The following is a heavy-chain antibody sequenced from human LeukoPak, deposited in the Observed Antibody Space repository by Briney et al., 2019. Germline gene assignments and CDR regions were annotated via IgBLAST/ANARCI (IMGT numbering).Heavy chain of an antibody. CDR2: ITSRGEST. J-gene: IGHJ4*02. V-gene: IGHV3-23*01. CDR1: GFTFSIYA. CDR3: ARDRPNYYGSDGHYYRRDGDY. Sequence: GGSLRLSCAASGFTFSIYAMSWVRQAPGKGLQWVSSITSRGESTWYVDSVKGRFTITRDNSEKTLYLQMHSLRAEDTAVYYCARDRPNYYGSDGHYYRRDGDYWGRGTLVSVSS. D-gene: IGHD3-22*01.